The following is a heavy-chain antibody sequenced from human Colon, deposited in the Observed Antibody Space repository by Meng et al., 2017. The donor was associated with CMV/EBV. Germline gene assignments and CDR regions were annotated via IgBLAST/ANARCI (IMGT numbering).Heavy chain of an antibody. CDR1: GFTFSSYA. J-gene: IGHJ4*02. Sequence: GGSLRLSCAASGFTFSSYAMHWVRQAPGKGLEWVAVISYDGSNKYYADSVKGRFTISRDTPKNTLFLQLNSLRAEDTAVYYCARGVTAVGQRHYFDHWGQGTQVTVSS. CDR2: ISYDGSNK. V-gene: IGHV3-30-3*01. D-gene: IGHD3-10*01. CDR3: ARGVTAVGQRHYFDH.